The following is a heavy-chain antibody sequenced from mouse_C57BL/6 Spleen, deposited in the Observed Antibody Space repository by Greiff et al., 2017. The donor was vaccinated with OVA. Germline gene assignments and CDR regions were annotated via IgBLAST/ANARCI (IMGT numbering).Heavy chain of an antibody. J-gene: IGHJ4*01. CDR3: ARSGVHGYTYYYAMDY. V-gene: IGHV1-9*01. D-gene: IGHD2-2*01. Sequence: QVQLQQSGAELMKPGASVKLSCKATGYTFTGYWLEWVKQRPGHGLEWIGEILPGSGSTNYNEKFKGKATFTAYTSSNTAYMQLSSLTTEDSAIYYCARSGVHGYTYYYAMDYWGQGTSVTVSS. CDR1: GYTFTGYW. CDR2: ILPGSGST.